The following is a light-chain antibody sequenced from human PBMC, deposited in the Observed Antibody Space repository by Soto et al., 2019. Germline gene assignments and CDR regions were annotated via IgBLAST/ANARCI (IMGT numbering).Light chain of an antibody. J-gene: IGLJ1*01. CDR2: EVS. CDR3: SSYTTTDPYV. Sequence: SVLSPPASVCGSPGQSITISCTGTISDVGAYDYVSWYQQHPGKAPKYLIYEVSNRPSGVSDRLSGSKSGTTASLTISGLQAADEADYYCSSYTTTDPYVFGTGNKV. V-gene: IGLV2-14*01. CDR1: ISDVGAYDY.